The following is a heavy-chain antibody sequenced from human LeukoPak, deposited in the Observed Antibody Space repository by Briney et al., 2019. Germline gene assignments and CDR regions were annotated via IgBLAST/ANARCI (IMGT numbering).Heavy chain of an antibody. CDR2: IKSKTAGGTI. CDR1: GFTFSNAW. D-gene: IGHD1-26*01. Sequence: GGSLRLSCAASGFTFSNAWMNWVRQAPGKGLEWVGRIKSKTAGGTIDYAAPVKGRFTISRDDSRATLSLQMDSLKTEDTSVYYCATSSGSGAAGAFNVWGQGTKVTVSS. J-gene: IGHJ3*01. V-gene: IGHV3-15*01. CDR3: ATSSGSGAAGAFNV.